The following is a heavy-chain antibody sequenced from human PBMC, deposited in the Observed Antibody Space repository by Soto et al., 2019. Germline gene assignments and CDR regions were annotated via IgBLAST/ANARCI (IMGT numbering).Heavy chain of an antibody. CDR2: IITTCGTA. V-gene: IGHV1-69*06. CDR3: TNNGGCCRSSSCGMDV. D-gene: IGHD2-2*01. Sequence: QVQLVQSGAGVKKPGSSAKVSCQASGGSFRRDGINWVRQAPGQGLEWMGGIITTCGTANYAQKFRGRVTISANKSTSTEYMELRSLRSEDTAVEYCTNNGGCCRSSSCGMDVWGQWTTVIVSS. J-gene: IGHJ6*02. CDR1: GGSFRRDG.